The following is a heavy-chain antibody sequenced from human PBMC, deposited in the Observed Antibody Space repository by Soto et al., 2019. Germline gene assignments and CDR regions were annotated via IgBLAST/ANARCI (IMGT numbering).Heavy chain of an antibody. D-gene: IGHD6-6*01. CDR1: GFTFSSYA. J-gene: IGHJ6*02. CDR2: ISGSGGST. V-gene: IGHV3-23*01. Sequence: PGGSLRLSCAASGFTFSSYAMSWVRQAPGKGLEWVSAISGSGGSTYYADSVKGRFTISRDNSKNTLYLQMNSLRAEGTAVYYCAKKSSSSTRHYYYYGMDVWGQGTTVTVSS. CDR3: AKKSSSSTRHYYYYGMDV.